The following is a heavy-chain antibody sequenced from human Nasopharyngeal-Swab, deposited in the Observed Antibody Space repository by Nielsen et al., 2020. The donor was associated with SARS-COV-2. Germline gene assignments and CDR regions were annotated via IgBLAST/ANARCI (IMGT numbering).Heavy chain of an antibody. D-gene: IGHD6-13*01. V-gene: IGHV1-2*06. CDR2: LNPNTGVS. CDR3: ARKKQLVRPFDY. CDR1: GYTFSDSF. J-gene: IGHJ4*02. Sequence: ASVKISCKTSGYTFSDSFLHWVREATGPGLEWMGRLNPNTGVSNYAQKFQGRVTMTRDTSLSTGYMELSSLRSADTAVYYCARKKQLVRPFDYWGQGTLVTVSS.